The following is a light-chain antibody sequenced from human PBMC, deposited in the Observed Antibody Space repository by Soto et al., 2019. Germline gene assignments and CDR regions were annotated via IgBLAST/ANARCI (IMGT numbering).Light chain of an antibody. V-gene: IGLV4-60*03. CDR3: ETWDSNPGV. Sequence: QSVLTQSSSASASLGSSVKLTCTLSSGHSSYIIAWHQQQPGKAPRYLMKLEGSGSYNKGSGVPDRFSGSSSGADRYLTISNLQSEDEADYYCETWDSNPGVFGTGTKVTVL. J-gene: IGLJ1*01. CDR1: SGHSSYI. CDR2: LEGSGSY.